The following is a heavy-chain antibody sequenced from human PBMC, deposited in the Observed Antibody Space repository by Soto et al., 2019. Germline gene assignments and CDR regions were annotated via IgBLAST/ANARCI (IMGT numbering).Heavy chain of an antibody. Sequence: KPSETLSLTCAVYGGSFSGYYWSWIRQPPGKGLEWIGEINHSGSTNYNPSLKSRVTISVDTSKNQFSLKLSSVTAADTAVYYCARNRRSFVVVVAAKSYYGMDVWGQGTTVTVSS. CDR3: ARNRRSFVVVVAAKSYYGMDV. CDR1: GGSFSGYY. V-gene: IGHV4-34*01. CDR2: INHSGST. D-gene: IGHD2-15*01. J-gene: IGHJ6*02.